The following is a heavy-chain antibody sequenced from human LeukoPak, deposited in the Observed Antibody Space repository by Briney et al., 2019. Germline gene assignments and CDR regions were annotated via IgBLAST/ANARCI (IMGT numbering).Heavy chain of an antibody. CDR1: GYTFTGYY. V-gene: IGHV1-2*02. D-gene: IGHD4-17*01. Sequence: GASVKVSCKASGYTFTGYYMHWVRQAPGQGLEWMGWINPNSGGTNYAQKFQGRVTMTRDTSISTAYMELSRLRSDDTAVYYCARMRTVTTGDLDYWGQGTLVTVSS. CDR3: ARMRTVTTGDLDY. CDR2: INPNSGGT. J-gene: IGHJ4*02.